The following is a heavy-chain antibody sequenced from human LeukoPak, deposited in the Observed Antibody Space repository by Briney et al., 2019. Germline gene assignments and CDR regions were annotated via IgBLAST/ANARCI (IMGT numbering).Heavy chain of an antibody. CDR2: ISYDGSNK. V-gene: IGHV3-30*18. CDR1: GSTFSSYG. CDR3: AKDPIVGATWRLYYYFDY. Sequence: GGSLRLSCAASGSTFSSYGMHWVRQAPGKGLEWVAVISYDGSNKYYADSVRGRLTISRDNSKNTLYLQMNSLRAEDTAVYYCAKDPIVGATWRLYYYFDYWGQGTLVTVSS. J-gene: IGHJ4*02. D-gene: IGHD1-26*01.